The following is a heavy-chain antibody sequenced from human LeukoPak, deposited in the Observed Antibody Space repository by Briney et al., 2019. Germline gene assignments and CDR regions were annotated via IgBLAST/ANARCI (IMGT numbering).Heavy chain of an antibody. V-gene: IGHV3-23*01. CDR2: ISGSGGST. CDR3: AKPHKRGDSSGYKLGGDDY. CDR1: GFTFSSYG. J-gene: IGHJ4*02. Sequence: GGSLRLSCAASGFTFSSYGMSWVRQAPGKGLEWVSAISGSGGSTYYADSVKGRFTISRDNSKNTLYLQMNSLRAEDTAVYYCAKPHKRGDSSGYKLGGDDYWGQGTLVTVSS. D-gene: IGHD3-22*01.